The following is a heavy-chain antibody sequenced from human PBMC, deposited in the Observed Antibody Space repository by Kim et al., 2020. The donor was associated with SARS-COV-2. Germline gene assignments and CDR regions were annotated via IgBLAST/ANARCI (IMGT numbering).Heavy chain of an antibody. D-gene: IGHD3-22*01. CDR2: IYYSGST. CDR1: GGSINSSLYY. J-gene: IGHJ4*02. Sequence: SETLSLTCTVSGGSINSSLYYWGWIRQSPGLGLEWIGSIYYSGSTYYNPSLKRQVTISIDTSKNQFSLKLSSVTAADTAVFYCASRGIYYDPIYWGQGTMVTLSS. CDR3: ASRGIYYDPIY. V-gene: IGHV4-39*01.